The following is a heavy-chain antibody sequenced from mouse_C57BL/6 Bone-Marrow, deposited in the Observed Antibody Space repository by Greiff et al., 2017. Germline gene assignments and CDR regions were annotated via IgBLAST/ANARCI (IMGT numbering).Heavy chain of an antibody. V-gene: IGHV1-9*01. Sequence: VQLQQSGAELMKPGASVKLSCKATGYTFTGYCIEWVKQRPGHGLEWIGEILPGSGSTNYNEKFKGKATFTADTSSNTAYMQLSSPTTEDSAIYYCASSIETYYAMDYWGQGTSVTVSS. CDR2: ILPGSGST. J-gene: IGHJ4*01. CDR3: ASSIETYYAMDY. CDR1: GYTFTGYC.